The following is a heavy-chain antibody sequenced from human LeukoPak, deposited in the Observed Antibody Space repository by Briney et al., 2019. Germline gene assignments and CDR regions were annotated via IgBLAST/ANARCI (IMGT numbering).Heavy chain of an antibody. V-gene: IGHV4-61*02. Sequence: ASETLPLTCTVSGDSISSGNYYWNWIRQPAGKGLEWIGRFYTSGSPNYNPSLKSRVTISVDTSKNQFSLRLSSVTAADTAVYYCASLGAFAIWGQGTMVTVSS. CDR1: GDSISSGNYY. J-gene: IGHJ3*02. CDR3: ASLGAFAI. CDR2: FYTSGSP.